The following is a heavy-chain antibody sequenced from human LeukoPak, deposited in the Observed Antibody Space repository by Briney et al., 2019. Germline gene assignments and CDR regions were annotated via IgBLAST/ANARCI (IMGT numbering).Heavy chain of an antibody. CDR3: AKDSTPTWTTVTTGGGFDI. CDR1: GLTFSSYA. V-gene: IGHV3-23*01. Sequence: GSLPLSGAASGLTFSSYAMSWVRQAPGKGLEWVSGISGSGGRTYYADSVKGRFTISRDNSKNTLYLQINSLRAEDTAVYYCAKDSTPTWTTVTTGGGFDIWGQGTMVTVSS. J-gene: IGHJ3*02. CDR2: ISGSGGRT. D-gene: IGHD4-17*01.